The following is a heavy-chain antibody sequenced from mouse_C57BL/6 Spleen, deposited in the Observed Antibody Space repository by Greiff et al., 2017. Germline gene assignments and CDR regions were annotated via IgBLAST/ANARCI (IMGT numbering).Heavy chain of an antibody. CDR1: GFTFSDYY. J-gene: IGHJ1*03. Sequence: EVKLVESEGGLVQPGSSMKLSCTASGFTFSDYYMAWVRQVPEKGLEWVANINYDGSSTYYLDSLKSRFIISRDNAKNILYLQMSSLKSEDTATYYCARAHYYGSSYVGYFDVWGTGTTGTVSS. CDR2: INYDGSST. D-gene: IGHD1-1*01. CDR3: ARAHYYGSSYVGYFDV. V-gene: IGHV5-16*01.